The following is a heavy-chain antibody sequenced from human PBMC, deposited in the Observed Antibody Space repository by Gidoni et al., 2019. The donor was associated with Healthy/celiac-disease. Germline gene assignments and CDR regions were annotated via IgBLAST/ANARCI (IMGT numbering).Heavy chain of an antibody. D-gene: IGHD2-15*01. CDR1: GFTFSSYG. CDR3: ARYPPKWVAEYYFDY. CDR2: IWYDGSNK. V-gene: IGHV3-33*01. J-gene: IGHJ4*02. Sequence: QVQLVESGGGVVQPGRSLRLSCAASGFTFSSYGMHWVRQAPGKGLEWVAVIWYDGSNKYYADSVKGRFTISRDNSKNTLYLQMNSLRAEDTAVYYCARYPPKWVAEYYFDYWGQGTLVTVSS.